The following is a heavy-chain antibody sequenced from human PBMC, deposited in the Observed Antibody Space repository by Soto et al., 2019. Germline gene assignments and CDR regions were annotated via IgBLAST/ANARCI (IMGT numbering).Heavy chain of an antibody. V-gene: IGHV4-34*01. CDR1: GGSFSGYY. D-gene: IGHD6-6*01. CDR3: ARGYISSSDYYYYYGIDV. J-gene: IGHJ6*02. CDR2: INHSGST. Sequence: SETLSLTCAVYGGSFSGYYWSWIRQPPGKGLEWIGEINHSGSTYYNPSLKSRVTISVDTSKDQFSLKLSSVTAADTAVYYCARGYISSSDYYYYYGIDVRAQRATVTGSS.